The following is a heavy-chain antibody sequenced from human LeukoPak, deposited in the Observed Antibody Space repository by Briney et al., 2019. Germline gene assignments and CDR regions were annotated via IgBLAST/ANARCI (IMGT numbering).Heavy chain of an antibody. CDR3: AKDVYYGSVHDY. CDR2: IRYDGSNK. D-gene: IGHD3-10*01. Sequence: PGGSLRLSCAASGFAFSSYGMHWVRQAPGKGLEWVAFIRYDGSNKYYADSVKGRFTISRDNSKNTLYLQMNSLRAEDTAVYYCAKDVYYGSVHDYWGQGTLVTVSS. CDR1: GFAFSSYG. J-gene: IGHJ4*02. V-gene: IGHV3-30*02.